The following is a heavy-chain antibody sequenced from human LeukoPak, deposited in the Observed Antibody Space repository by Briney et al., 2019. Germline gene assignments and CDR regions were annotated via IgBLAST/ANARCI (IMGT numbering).Heavy chain of an antibody. D-gene: IGHD3-22*01. CDR2: INHSGST. J-gene: IGHJ4*02. Sequence: PSETLSLTCAVYGGSFSGYYWSWIRQPPGKGLEWIGEINHSGSTSYNPSLKSRVTISVDTSKNQFSLKLSSVTAADTAVYYCARLRLLRYVFDYWGQGTLVTVSS. CDR3: ARLRLLRYVFDY. CDR1: GGSFSGYY. V-gene: IGHV4-34*01.